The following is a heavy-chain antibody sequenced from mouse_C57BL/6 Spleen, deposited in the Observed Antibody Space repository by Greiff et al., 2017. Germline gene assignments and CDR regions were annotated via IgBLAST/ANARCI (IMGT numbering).Heavy chain of an antibody. V-gene: IGHV1-61*01. CDR3: ARDSNYALAY. J-gene: IGHJ3*01. CDR1: GYTFTSYW. CDR2: IYPSDSAT. Sequence: QVQLQQPGAELVRPGSSVKLSCKASGYTFTSYWMDWVKQRPGQGLEWIGNIYPSDSATHYNQKFKDKATLTVDKSSSTAYMQLSSLTSEDSAVYYCARDSNYALAYWGQGTLVTVSA. D-gene: IGHD2-5*01.